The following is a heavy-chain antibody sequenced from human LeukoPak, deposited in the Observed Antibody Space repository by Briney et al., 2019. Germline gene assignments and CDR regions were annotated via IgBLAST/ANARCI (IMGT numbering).Heavy chain of an antibody. CDR1: GYSISSGYY. CDR2: IYHSGST. CDR3: ARDSIAAVVDY. V-gene: IGHV4-38-2*02. Sequence: AETLSLTCTVSGYSISSGYYWGWIRLPPGKGLEWIGNIYHSGSTYYNPSLKSRVTISVDTSKNQFSLKLSSVTVADTAVYYCARDSIAAVVDYWGQGTLVTVSS. J-gene: IGHJ4*02. D-gene: IGHD6-13*01.